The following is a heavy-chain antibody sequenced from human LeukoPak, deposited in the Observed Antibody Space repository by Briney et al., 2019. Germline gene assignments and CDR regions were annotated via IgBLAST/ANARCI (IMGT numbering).Heavy chain of an antibody. Sequence: SEILCPTCTVSGGSISSGSYYWSWIRQPAGKGLEWIGRIYTSGSTNYNPSLKSRVTISVDTSKNQFSLKLSSVTAADTAVYYCARDRRTGTTFSFDYWGQGALVTVSS. D-gene: IGHD1-7*01. J-gene: IGHJ4*02. V-gene: IGHV4-61*02. CDR3: ARDRRTGTTFSFDY. CDR1: GGSISSGSYY. CDR2: IYTSGST.